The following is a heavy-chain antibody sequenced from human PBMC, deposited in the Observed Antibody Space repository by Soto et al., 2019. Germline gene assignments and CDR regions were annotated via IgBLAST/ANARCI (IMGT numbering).Heavy chain of an antibody. CDR2: INHSGST. D-gene: IGHD6-13*01. J-gene: IGHJ6*02. V-gene: IGHV4-34*01. Sequence: SETLSLTCAVYGGSFSGYYWSWIRQPPGKGLEWIGEINHSGSTNYNPSLKSRVTISVDTSKNQFSLKLSSVTAADTAVCYCARWGSSWPKTFYYYYGMDVWGQGTTVTVSS. CDR3: ARWGSSWPKTFYYYYGMDV. CDR1: GGSFSGYY.